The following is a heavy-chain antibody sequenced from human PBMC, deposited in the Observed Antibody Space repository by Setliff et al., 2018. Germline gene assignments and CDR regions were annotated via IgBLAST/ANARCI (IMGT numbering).Heavy chain of an antibody. J-gene: IGHJ4*02. CDR3: ARIFLYGTSWYFDN. CDR2: IMQDGGAQ. CDR1: GFTFNNYW. V-gene: IGHV3-7*03. D-gene: IGHD3-3*01. Sequence: PGGSLRLSCEAFGFTFNNYWMRWARQAPGKGLEWVANIMQDGGAQYYLDSVKGRFTVSRDNSNNTLYLHMSSLRAEDTAVYFCARIFLYGTSWYFDNWGQGTLVTVS.